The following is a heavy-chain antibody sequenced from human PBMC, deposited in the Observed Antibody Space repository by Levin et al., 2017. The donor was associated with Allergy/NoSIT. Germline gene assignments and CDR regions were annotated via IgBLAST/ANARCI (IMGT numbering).Heavy chain of an antibody. CDR2: ISGST. CDR1: GVSISSYY. V-gene: IGHV4-59*08. J-gene: IGHJ4*02. Sequence: SQTLSLTCSVSGVSISSYYWNWIRQPPGKGLEWIGYISGSTNYNPSLKSRVTISVDTSKNQFSLKLNSVTAADTAVYYCARLGSPIRGVRSGSFDYWGQGTLVTVSS. CDR3: ARLGSPIRGVRSGSFDY. D-gene: IGHD3-10*01.